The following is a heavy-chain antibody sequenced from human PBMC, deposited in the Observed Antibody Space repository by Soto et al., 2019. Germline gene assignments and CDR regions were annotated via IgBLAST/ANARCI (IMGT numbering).Heavy chain of an antibody. V-gene: IGHV4-30-4*01. J-gene: IGHJ6*02. Sequence: SETLSLTCTVSGGSISSGDAYWSWIRQSPGKGLEWIGYIYHRGSPYYNPSLESRVTISVDTSKNQFSLKLNSVTAADTAVYYCARDSGATTPFNYYGMDVWGQGTTVTVSS. CDR2: IYHRGSP. CDR3: ARDSGATTPFNYYGMDV. CDR1: GGSISSGDAY. D-gene: IGHD5-12*01.